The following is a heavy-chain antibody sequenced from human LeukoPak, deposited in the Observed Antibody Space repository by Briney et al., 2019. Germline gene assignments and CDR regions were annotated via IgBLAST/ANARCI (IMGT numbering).Heavy chain of an antibody. D-gene: IGHD5-18*01. Sequence: GASVKVSCKASGYTFTGYYMHWVRQAPGQGLEWMGWINPNSGGTNYAQKFQGWVTITRDTPIRTAYMELNRLRSDDTPVYYCARGGTDMVNDFGYWGQGNLVPGS. CDR2: INPNSGGT. CDR1: GYTFTGYY. CDR3: ARGGTDMVNDFGY. J-gene: IGHJ4*02. V-gene: IGHV1-2*04.